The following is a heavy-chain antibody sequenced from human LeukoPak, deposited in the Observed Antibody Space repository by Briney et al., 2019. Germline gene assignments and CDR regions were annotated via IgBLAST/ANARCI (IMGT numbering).Heavy chain of an antibody. CDR3: ARDVSGYTYGTSDY. V-gene: IGHV4-30-2*01. CDR1: GVSISSGGYY. Sequence: SETLSLTCTVSGVSISSGGYYWNWIRQPPGKGLEWIGYISHSGSTYYNPSLKSRVTISVDRSKNQFSLRLSSVTAADTAVFYCARDVSGYTYGTSDYWGQGTLVTVSS. CDR2: ISHSGST. D-gene: IGHD5-18*01. J-gene: IGHJ4*02.